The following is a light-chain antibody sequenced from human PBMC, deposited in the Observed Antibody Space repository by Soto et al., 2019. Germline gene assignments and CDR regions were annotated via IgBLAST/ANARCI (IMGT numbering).Light chain of an antibody. CDR2: DVT. CDR1: SSDVGGYNY. Sequence: QSALTQPASVSGSPGQSITISCTGTSSDVGGYNYVSWYQQHPGKAPTLMIYDVTNRPSGVSNRFSGSKSGNTASLTISGLQAEDEADYYCSSYTSASTLSVVFGGGTKVTVL. J-gene: IGLJ2*01. V-gene: IGLV2-14*01. CDR3: SSYTSASTLSVV.